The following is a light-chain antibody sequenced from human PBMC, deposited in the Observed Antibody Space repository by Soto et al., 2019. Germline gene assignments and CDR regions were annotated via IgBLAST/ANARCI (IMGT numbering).Light chain of an antibody. Sequence: DIQMTGSPSTLSASVGDRVTITXRASQTINRWLAWYQQKPGEVPKLLIYKASVLESGVPSRFSGSGSGTDFTLTISSLQAEDFATYYCQQLSTYPSTFGGGTKV. CDR1: QTINRW. V-gene: IGKV1-5*03. CDR3: QQLSTYPST. CDR2: KAS. J-gene: IGKJ4*01.